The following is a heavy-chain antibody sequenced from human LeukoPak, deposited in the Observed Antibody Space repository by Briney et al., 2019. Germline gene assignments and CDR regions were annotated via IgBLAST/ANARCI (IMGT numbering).Heavy chain of an antibody. Sequence: GASVKVSCKASGYTFTSYDINWVRQATGQGLEWMGWMNPNSGNTGYAQKFQGRVTMTRNTSISTAYMELSSLRSEDTAVYYCARDDSSEANYYYYYMDVWGKGTTVTVSS. CDR2: MNPNSGNT. CDR1: GYTFTSYD. V-gene: IGHV1-8*01. D-gene: IGHD1-14*01. CDR3: ARDDSSEANYYYYYMDV. J-gene: IGHJ6*03.